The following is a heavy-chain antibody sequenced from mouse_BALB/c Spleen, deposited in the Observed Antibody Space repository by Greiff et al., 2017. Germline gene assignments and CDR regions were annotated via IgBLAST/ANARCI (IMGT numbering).Heavy chain of an antibody. Sequence: EVQLQESGGGLVKPGGSLKLSCAASGFTFSSYAMSWVRQTPEKRLEWVASISSGGSTYYPDSVKGRFTISRDNARNILYLQMSSLRSEDTAMYYCARAYDYDWFAYWGQGTLVTVSA. CDR2: ISSGGST. D-gene: IGHD2-4*01. V-gene: IGHV5-6-5*01. CDR1: GFTFSSYA. J-gene: IGHJ3*01. CDR3: ARAYDYDWFAY.